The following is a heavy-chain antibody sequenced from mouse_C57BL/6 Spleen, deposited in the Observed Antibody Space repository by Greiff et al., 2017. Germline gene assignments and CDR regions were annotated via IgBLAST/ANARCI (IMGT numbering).Heavy chain of an antibody. CDR1: GYTFTSYW. CDR3: AVGPDPYYYGSSAWFAY. D-gene: IGHD1-1*01. Sequence: VQLQQSGAELVRPGTSVKLSCKASGYTFTSYWMHWVKQRPGQGLEWIGVIDPSDSYTNYNQKFKGKATLTVDTSSSTAYMQLSSLTSEDSAVYYCAVGPDPYYYGSSAWFAYWGQGTLVTVSA. CDR2: IDPSDSYT. J-gene: IGHJ3*01. V-gene: IGHV1-59*01.